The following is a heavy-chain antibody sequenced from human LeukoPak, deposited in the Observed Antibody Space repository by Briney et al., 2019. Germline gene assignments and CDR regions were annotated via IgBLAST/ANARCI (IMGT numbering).Heavy chain of an antibody. CDR1: GYSFTTYW. J-gene: IGHJ4*02. V-gene: IGHV5-51*01. D-gene: IGHD6-13*01. CDR2: IYPGDSHT. Sequence: GESLEISCKGSGYSFTTYWIGWVRQIPGKGLEWMGIIYPGDSHTIYSPSFRGQVTMSADKSISTAYLQWSSLKASDTAMYYCARLLGSSSSSWASFDYWGQGTLVTVSS. CDR3: ARLLGSSSSSWASFDY.